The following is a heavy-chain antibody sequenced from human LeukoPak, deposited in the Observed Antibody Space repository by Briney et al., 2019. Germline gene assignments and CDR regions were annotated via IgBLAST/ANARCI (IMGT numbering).Heavy chain of an antibody. Sequence: SETLSFTCAVYGGSFSGYYWSWIRQPPGKGLEWIGEINHSGSTNYNPSRKRRVTISVDTSKTQFSLKLSPVTAADTAVYYCARGDIVVVPAAVFDIWGQGTMVTVSS. CDR2: INHSGST. V-gene: IGHV4-34*01. J-gene: IGHJ3*02. CDR3: ARGDIVVVPAAVFDI. CDR1: GGSFSGYY. D-gene: IGHD2-2*01.